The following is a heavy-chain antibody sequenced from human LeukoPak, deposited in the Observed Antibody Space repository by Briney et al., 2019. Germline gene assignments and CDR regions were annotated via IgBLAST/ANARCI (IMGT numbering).Heavy chain of an antibody. D-gene: IGHD2-21*01. CDR2: IYSGTI. CDR1: GFTVSSNS. CDR3: ARRSMVDY. V-gene: IGHV3-53*01. Sequence: PGGSLRLSCTVSGFTVSSNSMSWVRQAPGKGLEWVSFIYSGTIHYSDSVKGRFTISRDNSKNTLYLQMNSLRAEDTAVYYCARRSMVDYWGQGTLVTVSS. J-gene: IGHJ4*02.